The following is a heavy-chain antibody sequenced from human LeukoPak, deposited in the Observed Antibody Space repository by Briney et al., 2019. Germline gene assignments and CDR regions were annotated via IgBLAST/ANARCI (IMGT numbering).Heavy chain of an antibody. V-gene: IGHV4-30-4*01. CDR1: GGSISSGDYY. Sequence: SETLSLTCTVAGGSISSGDYYWSWIRQPPGKGLEWIGYIYYSGSTYYNPSLKSRVTISVDTPKNQFSLKLSSVTAADTAVYYCARDAYYYGSGSNDFFYYYGMDVWGQGTTVTVSS. D-gene: IGHD3-10*01. CDR2: IYYSGST. CDR3: ARDAYYYGSGSNDFFYYYGMDV. J-gene: IGHJ6*02.